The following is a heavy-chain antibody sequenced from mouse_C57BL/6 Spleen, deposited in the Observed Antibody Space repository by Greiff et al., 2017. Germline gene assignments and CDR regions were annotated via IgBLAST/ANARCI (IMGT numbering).Heavy chain of an antibody. V-gene: IGHV1-64*01. CDR2: IHPNSGST. CDR3: ARGGNNYYGPLDY. CDR1: GYTFTSYW. Sequence: QVQLQQPGAELVKPGASVKLSCKASGYTFTSYWMHWVKQRPGQGLEWIGRIHPNSGSTNYNEKFKSKATLTVDKSSSTAYMQLSSLTSEDSAVYYCARGGNNYYGPLDYWGQGTTLTVSS. D-gene: IGHD1-1*01. J-gene: IGHJ2*01.